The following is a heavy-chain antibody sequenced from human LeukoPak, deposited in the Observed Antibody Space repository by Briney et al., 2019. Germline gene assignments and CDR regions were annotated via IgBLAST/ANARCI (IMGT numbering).Heavy chain of an antibody. CDR1: RGSISSYY. Sequence: PSETLSLTCRVSRGSISSYYWSCIRQPPGKGLEWIGYISYSGSTNYNPSLKSRVTISVDTSKNQFSLKLSSVTAADTAVYYCARFGGSSSGFDYWGQGTLVNVSS. J-gene: IGHJ4*02. D-gene: IGHD6-6*01. CDR3: ARFGGSSSGFDY. CDR2: ISYSGST. V-gene: IGHV4-59*08.